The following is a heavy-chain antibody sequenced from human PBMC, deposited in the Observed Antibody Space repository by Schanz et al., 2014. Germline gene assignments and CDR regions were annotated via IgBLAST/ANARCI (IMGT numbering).Heavy chain of an antibody. Sequence: QVQLVQSGAEVKKPGASVKVSCKASGYTTFTDYYIHWVRQAPGQGLEWMGWINPNSGDTNYAQKFQGWVTMTRDTSISTVYMELSRVTYEDTAVYYCARDDRAYYYGMDVWGQWTTVNVSS. CDR2: INPNSGDT. V-gene: IGHV1-2*04. CDR1: GYTTFTDYY. CDR3: ARDDRAYYYGMDV. J-gene: IGHJ6*02. D-gene: IGHD3-22*01.